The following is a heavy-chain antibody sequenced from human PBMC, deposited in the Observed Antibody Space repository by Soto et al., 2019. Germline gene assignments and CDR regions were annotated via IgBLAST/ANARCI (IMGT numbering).Heavy chain of an antibody. Sequence: SVLLSLTCAVAGGSISSGGYSWSWNRQPPGKGLEWIGYIYYSGSTNYNPSLKSRVTISVDTSKNQFSLKLNSMTAADTAVYFCARHNNGAGSTFLAYRAKGTSVTVS. CDR3: ARHNNGAGSTFLAY. CDR1: GGSISSGGYS. CDR2: IYYSGST. V-gene: IGHV4-61*08. D-gene: IGHD3-10*01. J-gene: IGHJ4*02.